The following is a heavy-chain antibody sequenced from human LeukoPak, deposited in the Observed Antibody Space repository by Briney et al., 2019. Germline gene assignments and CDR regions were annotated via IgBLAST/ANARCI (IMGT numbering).Heavy chain of an antibody. D-gene: IGHD3-22*01. Sequence: SETLSLTCTVSVGSISSYYWCWMRHPLGKGLEWIGYIYYSGSTNYNPSLKSRVTISVDTSKNQFSLKLSSVTAADTAVYYCARAPPRFLLSSGYYYGFDYWGQGTLVTVSS. V-gene: IGHV4-59*01. CDR3: ARAPPRFLLSSGYYYGFDY. CDR2: IYYSGST. J-gene: IGHJ4*02. CDR1: VGSISSYY.